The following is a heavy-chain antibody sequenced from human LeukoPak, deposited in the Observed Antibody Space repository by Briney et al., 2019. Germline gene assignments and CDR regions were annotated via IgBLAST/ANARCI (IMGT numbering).Heavy chain of an antibody. V-gene: IGHV4-59*01. Sequence: SETLSLTFTVPGGSINTYFWSWIRQPPGKGLDWIGYIYYSGSTKYNPSLKSRVTISVDTSKNQFSLKLSSVTAADTAVYYCARGVTGGWYGDFQHWGQGTLVTVSS. J-gene: IGHJ1*01. CDR1: GGSINTYF. CDR3: ARGVTGGWYGDFQH. CDR2: IYYSGST. D-gene: IGHD6-19*01.